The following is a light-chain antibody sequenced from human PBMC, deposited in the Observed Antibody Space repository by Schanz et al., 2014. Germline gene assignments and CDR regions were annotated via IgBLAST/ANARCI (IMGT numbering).Light chain of an antibody. CDR2: DAS. Sequence: DIQMTQSPSTLSASVGDRVTITCRASQSIGSWLAWYQQKLGKAPKLLIYDASTLESGVPSRFSGSGSGAEFTLTISSLQPDDFATYYCQQYGSYSPYTFGQGTKLEIK. V-gene: IGKV1-5*01. CDR1: QSIGSW. CDR3: QQYGSYSPYT. J-gene: IGKJ2*01.